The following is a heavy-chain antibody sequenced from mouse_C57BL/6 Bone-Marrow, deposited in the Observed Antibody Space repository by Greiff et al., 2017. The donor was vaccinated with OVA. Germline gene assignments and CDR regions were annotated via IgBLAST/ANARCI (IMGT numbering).Heavy chain of an antibody. V-gene: IGHV14-4*01. Sequence: VQLQQSGAELVRPGASVKLSCTASGFNIKDDYMHWVKQRPEQGLEWIGWIDPENGDTEYASKFQGKATITADTSSNTAYLQLSSLTSEDTAVYYCTTVYRGAMAYWGQGTSVTVSS. CDR1: GFNIKDDY. D-gene: IGHD1-3*01. CDR2: IDPENGDT. J-gene: IGHJ4*01. CDR3: TTVYRGAMAY.